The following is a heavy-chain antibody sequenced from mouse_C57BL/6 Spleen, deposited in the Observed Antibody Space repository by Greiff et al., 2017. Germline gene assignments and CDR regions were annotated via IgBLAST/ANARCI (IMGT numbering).Heavy chain of an antibody. Sequence: QVQLQQPGAELVKPGASVKLSCKASGYTFTSYWMHWVKQRPGQGLEWIGMIHPNSGSTNYNVKFKSKATLTVDKSSSTAYMQLSSLTSEDSAVYYCARCGDYYSNYDAMDYWGQGTSVTVTS. CDR2: IHPNSGST. D-gene: IGHD2-5*01. CDR3: ARCGDYYSNYDAMDY. CDR1: GYTFTSYW. V-gene: IGHV1-64*01. J-gene: IGHJ4*01.